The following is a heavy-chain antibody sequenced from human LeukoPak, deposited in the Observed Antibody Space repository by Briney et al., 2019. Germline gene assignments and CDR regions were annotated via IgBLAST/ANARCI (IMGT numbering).Heavy chain of an antibody. CDR3: ARTDDYGVQRHDF. V-gene: IGHV4-34*01. J-gene: IGHJ4*02. CDR1: GGSFSGYY. D-gene: IGHD4-17*01. CDR2: INHSGST. Sequence: SETLSLTCAVYGGSFSGYYWSWIRQPPGKGLEWIGEINHSGSTNYNPSLKSRVTISGDTSKNQFSLKLSSVTAADTAVYYCARTDDYGVQRHDFWGQGTLVTVSS.